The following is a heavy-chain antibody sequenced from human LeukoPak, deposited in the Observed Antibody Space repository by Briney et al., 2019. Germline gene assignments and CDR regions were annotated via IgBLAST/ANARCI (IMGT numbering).Heavy chain of an antibody. CDR1: GGSISSYY. Sequence: PSETLSLTCTVSGGSISSYYWSWIRQPPGKGLEWIGSIYYSGSTYYNPSLKSRVTISVDTSKNQFTLKLSSVTAADTAVYYCAGAAGPDYWGQGTLVTVSS. CDR3: AGAAGPDY. V-gene: IGHV4-59*05. D-gene: IGHD6-13*01. CDR2: IYYSGST. J-gene: IGHJ4*02.